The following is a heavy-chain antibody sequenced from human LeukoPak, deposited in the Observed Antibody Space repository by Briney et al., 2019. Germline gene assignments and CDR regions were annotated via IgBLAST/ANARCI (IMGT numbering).Heavy chain of an antibody. CDR1: GGSSSGYY. CDR3: ARARAYYYYGMDV. V-gene: IGHV4-34*01. CDR2: INRSGST. Sequence: RPSETLSLTCAVYGGSSSGYYWSWIRQPPGKRLEWIGEINRSGSTNYNPSLKSRVTISVDTSKNQFSLKLSSVTAADTAVYYCARARAYYYYGMDVWGQGTTVTVSS. J-gene: IGHJ6*02.